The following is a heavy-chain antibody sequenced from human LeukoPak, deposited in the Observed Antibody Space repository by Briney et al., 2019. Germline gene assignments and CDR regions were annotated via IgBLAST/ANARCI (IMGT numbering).Heavy chain of an antibody. Sequence: ASVNVSCKASGYTFTSYDINWVRQATGQGLEWMGWMNPNRGNTGYAQKFQGRVTITRNTSISTAYLELSSLRSEDTAVYYCARVGARHFLRYYYYGMDVWGQGTTVTVSS. D-gene: IGHD1-26*01. CDR3: ARVGARHFLRYYYYGMDV. CDR2: MNPNRGNT. J-gene: IGHJ6*02. CDR1: GYTFTSYD. V-gene: IGHV1-8*01.